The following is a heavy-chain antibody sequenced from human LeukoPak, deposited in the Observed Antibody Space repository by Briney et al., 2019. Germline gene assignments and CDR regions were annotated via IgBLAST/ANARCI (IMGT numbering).Heavy chain of an antibody. CDR3: ARDHFFDI. CDR1: GYTFTSYA. CDR2: IIPIFGTA. Sequence: ASVKVSCKASGYTFTSYAMNWMRQALGKGLEWMGGIIPIFGTANYAQKFQGRVTITADESTSTAYMELSSLRSEDTAVYYCARDHFFDIWGQGTMVTVSS. V-gene: IGHV1-69*13. J-gene: IGHJ3*02.